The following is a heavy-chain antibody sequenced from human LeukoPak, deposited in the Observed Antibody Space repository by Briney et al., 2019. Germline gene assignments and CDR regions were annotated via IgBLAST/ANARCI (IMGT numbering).Heavy chain of an antibody. D-gene: IGHD2-2*01. CDR1: GYTFTSYD. CDR3: ARGRRKNCSSTSCRSYYYMDV. J-gene: IGHJ6*03. V-gene: IGHV1-8*03. CDR2: MNPNSGNT. Sequence: ASVKVSCKASGYTFTSYDINWVRQATGQGLEWMGWMNPNSGNTGYAQKFQGRVTITRNTSISTAYMELSSLRSEDTAVYYCARGRRKNCSSTSCRSYYYMDVWGKGTTVTVSS.